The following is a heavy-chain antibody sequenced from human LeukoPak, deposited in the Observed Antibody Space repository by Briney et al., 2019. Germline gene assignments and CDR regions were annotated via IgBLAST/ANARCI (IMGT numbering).Heavy chain of an antibody. CDR1: GFTFSRYW. J-gene: IGHJ6*03. D-gene: IGHD6-6*01. Sequence: QAGGSLRLSCAASGFTFSRYWMSWVRQAPGKGLEWVANIKEDGGEKYYVDSVKGRFTISRDNAKDSLYLQMNSLRAEDTAVYYCARVKQLTPYYYNYYMDVWGKGTTVTISS. V-gene: IGHV3-7*01. CDR2: IKEDGGEK. CDR3: ARVKQLTPYYYNYYMDV.